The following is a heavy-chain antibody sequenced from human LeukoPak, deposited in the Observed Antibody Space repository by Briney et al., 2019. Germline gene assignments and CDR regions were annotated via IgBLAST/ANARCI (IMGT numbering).Heavy chain of an antibody. J-gene: IGHJ6*02. CDR1: GFTFSSYA. Sequence: GSLRLSCAASGFTFSSYAMHWVRQAPGKGLEWVAVISYDGSNKYYADSVKGRFTISRDNSKNTLYLQMNSLRAEDTAVYYCARDIVVVPAAAYYYYGMDVWGQGTTVTVSS. D-gene: IGHD2-2*01. CDR2: ISYDGSNK. CDR3: ARDIVVVPAAAYYYYGMDV. V-gene: IGHV3-30*04.